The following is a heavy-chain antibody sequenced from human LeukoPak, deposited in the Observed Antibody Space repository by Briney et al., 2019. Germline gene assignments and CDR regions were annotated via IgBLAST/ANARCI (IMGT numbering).Heavy chain of an antibody. D-gene: IGHD2-2*01. Sequence: SETLSLTCAVSGGSISSGGYSWSWIRQPPGKGLEWIGYIYHTGSTYYNPSLKSRVTISVDTSKNQFSLRLSSVTAADTAVYYCARLQYCSGTSCYWFDPWGQGTLVTVSS. V-gene: IGHV4-30-2*01. CDR3: ARLQYCSGTSCYWFDP. CDR1: GGSISSGGYS. J-gene: IGHJ5*02. CDR2: IYHTGST.